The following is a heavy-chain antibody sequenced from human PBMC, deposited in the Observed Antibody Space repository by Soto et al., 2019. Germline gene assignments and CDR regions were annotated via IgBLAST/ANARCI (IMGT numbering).Heavy chain of an antibody. J-gene: IGHJ4*02. Sequence: GGSLRLSCAASGFTFSSYAMHWVRQAPGKGLEWVAVISYDGSNKYYADSVKGRFTISRDNSKNTLYLQMNSLRAEDTAVYYCARDWSGIAAAGTYFDYWGQGTLVTVSS. V-gene: IGHV3-30-3*01. CDR2: ISYDGSNK. D-gene: IGHD6-13*01. CDR3: ARDWSGIAAAGTYFDY. CDR1: GFTFSSYA.